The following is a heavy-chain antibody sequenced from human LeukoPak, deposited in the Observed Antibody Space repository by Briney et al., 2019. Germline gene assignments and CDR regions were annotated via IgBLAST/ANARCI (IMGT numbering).Heavy chain of an antibody. V-gene: IGHV3-23*01. D-gene: IGHD6-13*01. CDR3: AKAGYSSSWPFDY. Sequence: GESLRLSCAASGFSFSSNGMSWVRQAPGKGLEWVSALSGSGSTTYYADSVKGRFTISRDNSKNTVFLQMNSLRVEDTAVYYCAKAGYSSSWPFDYWGQGTQVTVSS. CDR2: LSGSGSTT. CDR1: GFSFSSNG. J-gene: IGHJ4*02.